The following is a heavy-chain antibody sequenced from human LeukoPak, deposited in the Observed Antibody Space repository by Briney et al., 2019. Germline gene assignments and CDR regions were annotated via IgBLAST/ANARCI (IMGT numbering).Heavy chain of an antibody. CDR1: GGSISNYY. CDR3: ARGISSEYSSSFKH. CDR2: KYYSGST. J-gene: IGHJ4*02. V-gene: IGHV4-59*12. Sequence: PSETLSLTCTVSGGSISNYYWSWIRQPPGKGLEWIAYKYYSGSTNYNPSLKSRVSVSVDTSKNQFSLKLSSVTAADTAVYYCARGISSEYSSSFKHWGQGTLVTVSS. D-gene: IGHD6-13*01.